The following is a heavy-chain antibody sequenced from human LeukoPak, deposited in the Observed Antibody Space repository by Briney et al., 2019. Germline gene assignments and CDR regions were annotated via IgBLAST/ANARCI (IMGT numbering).Heavy chain of an antibody. J-gene: IGHJ5*02. CDR3: ARARDNWFDP. CDR2: ISSSSSYI. CDR1: GFTFSSYS. Sequence: PGGSLRLSCAASGFTFSSYSMNWVRQAPGKGLEWVSSISSSSSYIYYADSVKGRSTISRDNAKNSLYLQMNSLRAEDTAVYYCARARDNWFDPWGQGTLVTVSS. V-gene: IGHV3-21*01.